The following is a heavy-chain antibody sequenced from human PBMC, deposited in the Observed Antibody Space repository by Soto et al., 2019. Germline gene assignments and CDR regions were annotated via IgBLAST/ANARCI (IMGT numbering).Heavy chain of an antibody. CDR3: ARDLASGEQLVLPLGY. J-gene: IGHJ4*02. V-gene: IGHV3-21*01. CDR2: ISSSSSYI. Sequence: GGSLRLSCAASRFTFSSYNMNWVRQAPGKGLEWVSSISSSSSYIYYADSVKGRFTISRDNAKNSLYLQMNSLRAEDTAVYYCARDLASGEQLVLPLGYWGQGTLVTVSS. CDR1: RFTFSSYN. D-gene: IGHD6-6*01.